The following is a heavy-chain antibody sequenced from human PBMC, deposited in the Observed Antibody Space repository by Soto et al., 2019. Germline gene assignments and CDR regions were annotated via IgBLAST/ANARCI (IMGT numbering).Heavy chain of an antibody. CDR1: GGSFSGYY. D-gene: IGHD6-13*01. V-gene: IGHV4-34*01. J-gene: IGHJ6*02. CDR2: INHSGST. Sequence: SETLSLTCAVYGGSFSGYYWSWIRQPPGKGLEWIGEINHSGSTNYNPSLKSRDTISVDTSKNQFSMKMSSVTAADTAVYYCARGIAAAGQTNYGMDVWGQGTTVTVSS. CDR3: ARGIAAAGQTNYGMDV.